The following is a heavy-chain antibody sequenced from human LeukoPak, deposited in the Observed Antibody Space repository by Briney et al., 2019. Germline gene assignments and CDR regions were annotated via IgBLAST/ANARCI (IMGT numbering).Heavy chain of an antibody. Sequence: GESLRLSCAASGFTFRSYWMSWVRQAPGKGLEWVANIKQDGSEKYHVESVRGRFTISRDNAKNSLYLQMNSLRAQDTAVYYCARDCDSSTCYDYWGQGTLVTVSS. J-gene: IGHJ4*02. V-gene: IGHV3-7*01. CDR1: GFTFRSYW. CDR2: IKQDGSEK. CDR3: ARDCDSSTCYDY. D-gene: IGHD2-2*01.